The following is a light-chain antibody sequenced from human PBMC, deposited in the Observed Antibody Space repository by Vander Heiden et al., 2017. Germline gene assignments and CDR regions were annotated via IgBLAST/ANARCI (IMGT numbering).Light chain of an antibody. Sequence: AIRTTQPPSSLSASTGDRVTITWRASQGISSFLAWYQQKPGKAPKLLIYATSTLESGVPSRFSGSGSGTDFTLTISCLQSEDFAIYYCQQYYSYPHTFGQGTKLEIK. CDR2: ATS. CDR1: QGISSF. CDR3: QQYYSYPHT. V-gene: IGKV1-8*01. J-gene: IGKJ2*01.